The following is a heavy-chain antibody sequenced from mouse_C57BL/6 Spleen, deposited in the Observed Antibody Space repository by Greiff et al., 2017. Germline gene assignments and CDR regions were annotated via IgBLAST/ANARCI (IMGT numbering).Heavy chain of an antibody. Sequence: VQLQQSGAELVKPGASVKISCKASGYAFSSYWMNWVKQRPGMGLEWIGQIYPGDGDTNYNGKFKGKATLTADKSSSTAYMQLSSLTSEDSAVYFCARGGLAHYFDYWGQGTTLTVSS. D-gene: IGHD3-3*01. J-gene: IGHJ2*01. CDR1: GYAFSSYW. V-gene: IGHV1-80*01. CDR2: IYPGDGDT. CDR3: ARGGLAHYFDY.